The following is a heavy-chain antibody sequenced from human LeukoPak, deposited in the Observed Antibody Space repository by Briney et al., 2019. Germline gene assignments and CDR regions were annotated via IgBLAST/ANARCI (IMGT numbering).Heavy chain of an antibody. CDR3: ATDSNPFDF. CDR2: ISGSGDTT. D-gene: IGHD6-13*01. Sequence: GGSLRLSCAASGLTFNTYPMAWVRQAPGKGLEWVSRISGSGDTTYYTDFVKGRFTISRDNSKNTLFLQLNSLRAEDTAIYFCATDSNPFDFWGQGTLVTVSS. J-gene: IGHJ4*02. V-gene: IGHV3-23*01. CDR1: GLTFNTYP.